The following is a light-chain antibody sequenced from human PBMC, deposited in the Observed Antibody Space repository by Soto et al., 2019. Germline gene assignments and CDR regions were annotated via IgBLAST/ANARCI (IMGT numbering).Light chain of an antibody. CDR2: DVT. CDR1: SSDVGAYKY. CDR3: QSYDSRLSHSV. Sequence: QSALTQPRSVSGSPGQSVTISCTGTSSDVGAYKYVSWYQQHPGKAPKFMIYDVTERPSGVPDRFSGSKSGNTASLTISGLQAEDEADYYCQSYDSRLSHSVFGGGTKLTVL. V-gene: IGLV2-11*01. J-gene: IGLJ3*02.